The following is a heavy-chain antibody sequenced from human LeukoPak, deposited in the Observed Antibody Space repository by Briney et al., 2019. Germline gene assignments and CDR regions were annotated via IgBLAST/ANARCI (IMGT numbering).Heavy chain of an antibody. D-gene: IGHD3-3*01. CDR3: ARDVYDFWSGFPIENYYYYMDV. V-gene: IGHV1-69*13. Sequence: ASVKVSCKASGGTFSNYGISWVRQAPGQGLEWMGGIIPLFGTANYAQKFQGRVTITADESTSTVYMEVSSLRSEDTAVYYCARDVYDFWSGFPIENYYYYMDVWGKGTAVTVSS. CDR2: IIPLFGTA. J-gene: IGHJ6*03. CDR1: GGTFSNYG.